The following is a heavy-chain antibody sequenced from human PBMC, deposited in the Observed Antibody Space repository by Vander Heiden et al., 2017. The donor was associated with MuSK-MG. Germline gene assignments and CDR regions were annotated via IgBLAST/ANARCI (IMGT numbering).Heavy chain of an antibody. CDR1: GASISDYY. Sequence: QVQLQESGPGLVKPSETLSLTCTVSGASISDYYWTWVRQPAGEGLEWIGRISTTGSSNYNPSLKSRVTMSVDTYKNQFSLRLTSVTAADTAVYYCARDRGGSSGWYSVSDIWGQGTMITVSS. CDR2: ISTTGSS. D-gene: IGHD6-19*01. CDR3: ARDRGGSSGWYSVSDI. V-gene: IGHV4-4*07. J-gene: IGHJ3*02.